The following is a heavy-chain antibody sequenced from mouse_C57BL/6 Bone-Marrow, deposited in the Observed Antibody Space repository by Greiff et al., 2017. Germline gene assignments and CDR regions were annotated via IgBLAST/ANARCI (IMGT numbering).Heavy chain of an antibody. CDR2: ISNGGGST. CDR3: ARHSGSSYVYAMDY. J-gene: IGHJ4*01. D-gene: IGHD1-1*01. V-gene: IGHV5-12*01. Sequence: DVHLVESGGGLVQPGGSLKLSCAASGFTFSDYYMYWDRQTPEKRLEWVAYISNGGGSTYYPDTVKGRFTISRDNAKNTLYLQMSRLKSEDTAMYYCARHSGSSYVYAMDYWGQGTSVTVSS. CDR1: GFTFSDYY.